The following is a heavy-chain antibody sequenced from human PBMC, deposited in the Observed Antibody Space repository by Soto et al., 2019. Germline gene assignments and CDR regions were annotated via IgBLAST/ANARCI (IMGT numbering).Heavy chain of an antibody. J-gene: IGHJ4*02. V-gene: IGHV4-31*03. D-gene: IGHD6-19*01. CDR3: ARVSDSSANEMGDFDY. Sequence: QVQLQESGPGLVKPSQTLSLTCTVSGGSISSGGYYWSWIRQHPGKGLEWIGYIYYSGSTYYNPSLQSRVTIAVATSKNQFSLKLSSVTAADTAVYYCARVSDSSANEMGDFDYWGQGTLVTVSS. CDR1: GGSISSGGYY. CDR2: IYYSGST.